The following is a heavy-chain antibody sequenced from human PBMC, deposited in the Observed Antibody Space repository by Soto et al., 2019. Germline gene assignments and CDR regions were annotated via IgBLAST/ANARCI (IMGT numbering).Heavy chain of an antibody. D-gene: IGHD4-17*01. Sequence: EVQLVESGGGLVQPGGSLRLSCAASGFTVSSNYMSWVRQAPGKGLEWVSVIYSGGSTYYADSVKGRFTISRHNSKSALYLQMNILRTDDTAVYYCAGKTHPTVTTMATFWGQGTLVTV. CDR2: IYSGGST. V-gene: IGHV3-53*04. CDR1: GFTVSSNY. J-gene: IGHJ4*02. CDR3: AGKTHPTVTTMATF.